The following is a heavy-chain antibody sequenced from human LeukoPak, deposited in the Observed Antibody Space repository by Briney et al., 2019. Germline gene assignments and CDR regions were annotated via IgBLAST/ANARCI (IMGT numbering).Heavy chain of an antibody. CDR1: GGTFSSYA. V-gene: IGHV1-69*05. J-gene: IGHJ3*02. CDR3: ARPGIVGADDAFDI. CDR2: IIPIFGTA. Sequence: SVKVSCKASGGTFSSYAISWVRQAPGQGLEWVGGIIPIFGTANYAQKFQGRVTITTDESTSTAYMELSSLRSEDTALYYCARPGIVGADDAFDIWGQGTMVTVSS. D-gene: IGHD1-26*01.